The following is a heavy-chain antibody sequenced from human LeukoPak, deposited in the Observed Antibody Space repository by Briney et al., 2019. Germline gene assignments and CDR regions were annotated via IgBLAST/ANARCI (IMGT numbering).Heavy chain of an antibody. Sequence: SETLSLTCTVSGGSISSYYWSWIRQPPGKGLEWIGYIYYSGSANYNPSLKSRVTISVDTSKNQFSLKLSSVTAADTAVYYCARVEYYDSSGYYFDYWGQGTLVTVSS. CDR2: IYYSGSA. V-gene: IGHV4-59*01. J-gene: IGHJ4*02. D-gene: IGHD3-22*01. CDR3: ARVEYYDSSGYYFDY. CDR1: GGSISSYY.